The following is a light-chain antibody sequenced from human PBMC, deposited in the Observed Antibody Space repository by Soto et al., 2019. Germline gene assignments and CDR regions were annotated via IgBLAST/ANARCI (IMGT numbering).Light chain of an antibody. J-gene: IGKJ1*01. Sequence: AIRMTQSPSSFSASTGDRVTITCRASQGISSYLAWYQQKPGKAPKLLIYAASSLQSGVPSRFSGSGSGTDFTLTISCLQSEDFATYYCQHYYSYPVTFGQGTKVDIK. CDR2: AAS. V-gene: IGKV1-8*01. CDR1: QGISSY. CDR3: QHYYSYPVT.